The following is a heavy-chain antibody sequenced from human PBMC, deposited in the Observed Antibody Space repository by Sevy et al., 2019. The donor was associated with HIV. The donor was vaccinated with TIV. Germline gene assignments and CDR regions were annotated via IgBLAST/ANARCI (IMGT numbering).Heavy chain of an antibody. V-gene: IGHV3-48*02. D-gene: IGHD2-15*01. CDR2: ISSSSGTR. CDR1: TFTFSSYS. Sequence: GGSLRLSCAASTFTFSSYSMHWVRQAPGKGLEWVSYISSSSGTRYYADSVKGRFTISRDNAKNSLFRQMNSLRDEDTAVYYCASRGYCGGGSCYSGPNDYWGQGTLVTVSS. CDR3: ASRGYCGGGSCYSGPNDY. J-gene: IGHJ4*02.